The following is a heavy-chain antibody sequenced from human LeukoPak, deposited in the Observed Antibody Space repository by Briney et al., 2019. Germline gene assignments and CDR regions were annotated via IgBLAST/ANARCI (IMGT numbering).Heavy chain of an antibody. D-gene: IGHD6-19*01. CDR1: GFTLSTYG. CDR2: ISDDGSSK. Sequence: PGRSLRLSCAASGFTLSTYGMHWVRQAPGKGLEWVAVISDDGSSKYYADSVKGRFTISRDNSKNTLYLQMNSLRAEDTAVHYCAKDSSSGWYGDYFDYWGQGILVTVSS. CDR3: AKDSSSGWYGDYFDY. J-gene: IGHJ4*02. V-gene: IGHV3-30*18.